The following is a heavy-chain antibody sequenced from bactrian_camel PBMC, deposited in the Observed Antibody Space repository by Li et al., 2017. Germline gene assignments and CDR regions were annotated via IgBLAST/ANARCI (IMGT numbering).Heavy chain of an antibody. V-gene: IGHV3S40*01. CDR3: AADRDDLGDYSDYEPCTDFHY. CDR2: INSEGGGGTT. CDR1: GFRYSVCS. Sequence: VQLVESGGGSVQAGGSLTLSCAGSGFRYSVCSMGWYRQAPGKERAVVSTINSEGGGGTTYYADSVKGRFTISHDAAKNTVYSQMNSLKPEDTAMYYCAADRDDLGDYSDYEPCTDFHYWGQGTQVTVS. D-gene: IGHD4*01. J-gene: IGHJ6*01.